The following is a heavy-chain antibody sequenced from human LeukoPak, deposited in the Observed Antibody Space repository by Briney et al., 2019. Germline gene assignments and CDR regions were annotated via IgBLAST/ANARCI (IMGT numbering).Heavy chain of an antibody. CDR2: INQDGSEK. Sequence: PGGSLRLSCAASGFTFSDYWMTWVRQAPGKGLEWVANINQDGSEKYYVDSVEGRFTISRDSVKNSLYLQMNSLRVEDTAFYYCARDLSTKYTFDYWGQGALVTVSS. CDR1: GFTFSDYW. CDR3: ARDLSTKYTFDY. J-gene: IGHJ4*02. D-gene: IGHD1-1*01. V-gene: IGHV3-7*01.